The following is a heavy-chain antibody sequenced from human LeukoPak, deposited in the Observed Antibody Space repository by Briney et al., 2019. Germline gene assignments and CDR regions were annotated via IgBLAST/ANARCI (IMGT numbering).Heavy chain of an antibody. CDR2: ISYDGSNK. CDR3: VKGSSGSLDY. V-gene: IGHV3-30*14. J-gene: IGHJ4*02. D-gene: IGHD1-26*01. Sequence: GGSLRLSCAASGFTFSSYAMHWVRQAPGKGLEWVAVISYDGSNKYYADSVKGRFTISRDNSKNTLYLQMSSLRAEDTAVYYCVKGSSGSLDYWGQGTLVTVSS. CDR1: GFTFSSYA.